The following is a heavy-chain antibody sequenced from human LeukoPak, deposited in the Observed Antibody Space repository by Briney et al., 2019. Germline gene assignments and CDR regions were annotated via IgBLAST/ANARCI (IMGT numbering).Heavy chain of an antibody. J-gene: IGHJ1*01. V-gene: IGHV3-21*01. CDR3: ARSTVAGTIQY. CDR2: ISNNGRSI. D-gene: IGHD6-19*01. Sequence: GGSLRLSCVTSGFTFSTFSMNWVRQAPGRGLEWVSYISNNGRSIHYADSAKGRFTISRDNPRSSLFLQPNSLRADDSALYFCARSTVAGTIQYWGQGTLVVVSS. CDR1: GFTFSTFS.